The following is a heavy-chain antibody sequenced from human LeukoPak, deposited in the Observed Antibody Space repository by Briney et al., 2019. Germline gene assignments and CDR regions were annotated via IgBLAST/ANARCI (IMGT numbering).Heavy chain of an antibody. J-gene: IGHJ4*02. D-gene: IGHD2-2*01. V-gene: IGHV3-7*01. CDR3: ARGRYSSRSGGYYLDI. CDR1: GFTLSSDW. Sequence: PGGSLRLSCVVSGFTLSSDWMSWVRQAPGKGLEWVANIKKDGIEKYYVESVKGRFTISRDNAKNSLSLQMNSLRAEDTAVYYCARGRYSSRSGGYYLDIWGQGTLVTVSS. CDR2: IKKDGIEK.